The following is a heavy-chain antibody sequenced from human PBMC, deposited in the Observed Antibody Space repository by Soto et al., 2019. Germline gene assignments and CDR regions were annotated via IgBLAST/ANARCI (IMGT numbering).Heavy chain of an antibody. D-gene: IGHD3-10*01. Sequence: GGSLRLSCVAAGFTFSSYGMHWVRQAPGKGLEWLAIIRYDGSNKYYGDSVKGRFTISRDNSQNTLYLEMNSLRAEDTAVYYCARDRTYYGSGSKGMDFWGQGTTVTVSS. J-gene: IGHJ6*02. CDR2: IRYDGSNK. V-gene: IGHV3-30*02. CDR3: ARDRTYYGSGSKGMDF. CDR1: GFTFSSYG.